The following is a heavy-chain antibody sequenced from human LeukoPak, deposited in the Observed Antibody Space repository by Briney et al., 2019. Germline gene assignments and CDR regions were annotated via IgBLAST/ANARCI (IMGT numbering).Heavy chain of an antibody. CDR3: ARDGDHDFWLVDY. V-gene: IGHV3-7*01. CDR1: GFTFSSYW. Sequence: SGGSLRLSCAASGFTFSSYWMSWVRQAPGKGLEWVANIKQDGSEKYYVDSVKGRFTISRDNAKNSLYLQMNSLRAEDTAVYYCARDGDHDFWLVDYWGQGTLVTVSS. J-gene: IGHJ4*02. D-gene: IGHD3-3*01. CDR2: IKQDGSEK.